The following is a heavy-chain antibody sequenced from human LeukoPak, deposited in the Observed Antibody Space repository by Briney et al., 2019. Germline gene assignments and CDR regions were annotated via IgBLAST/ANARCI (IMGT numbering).Heavy chain of an antibody. V-gene: IGHV3-30*02. Sequence: PGGSLRLSCAASGFTFSSYGMHWVRQAPGKGLEWVAFIRYDGSNKYYADSVKGRFTISRDNSKNTLYLQMNSLRAEDTAVYYCARDYYGSGSYLDYWGQGTLVTVSS. D-gene: IGHD3-10*01. J-gene: IGHJ4*02. CDR3: ARDYYGSGSYLDY. CDR1: GFTFSSYG. CDR2: IRYDGSNK.